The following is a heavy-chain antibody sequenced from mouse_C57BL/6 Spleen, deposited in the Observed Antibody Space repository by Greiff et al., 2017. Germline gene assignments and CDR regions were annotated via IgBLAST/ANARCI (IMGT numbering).Heavy chain of an antibody. CDR3: ARSLTTVMDY. Sequence: VHVKQSGPELVKPGASVKIPCKASGYTFTDYNMDWVKQSHGKSLEWIGDINPNNGGTIYNQKFKGKATLTVDKSSSTAYMELRSLPSEDTAVYYCARSLTTVMDYWGQGTSVTVSA. CDR1: GYTFTDYN. V-gene: IGHV1-18*01. D-gene: IGHD1-1*01. J-gene: IGHJ4*01. CDR2: INPNNGGT.